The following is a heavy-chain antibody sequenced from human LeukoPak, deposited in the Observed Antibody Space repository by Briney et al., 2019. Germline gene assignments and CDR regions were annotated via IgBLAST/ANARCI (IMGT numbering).Heavy chain of an antibody. D-gene: IGHD3-3*01. CDR2: ISSSSSTI. Sequence: GGSLRLSCAASGFTFSSYSMNWVRQAPGKGLEWVSYISSSSSTIYYADSVKGRFTISRDNAKNSLYLQMNSLRAEDTAVYYCARDPPSITIFGIVIPGFDDWGHGTPVTVSS. CDR1: GFTFSSYS. J-gene: IGHJ4*01. V-gene: IGHV3-48*01. CDR3: ARDPPSITIFGIVIPGFDD.